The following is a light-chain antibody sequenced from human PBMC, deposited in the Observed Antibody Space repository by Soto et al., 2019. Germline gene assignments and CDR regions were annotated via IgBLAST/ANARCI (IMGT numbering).Light chain of an antibody. CDR2: HAS. CDR1: QNVYSN. Sequence: ETVMTQSPATLSVSPGERATLSCRASQNVYSNLAWYQQKPGQAPRLLIYHASTRATGIPARFSGSWSGTEFTLTISSLQSEDFAVYYCQQYNKWPLTFGRGTKVEIK. J-gene: IGKJ1*01. V-gene: IGKV3-15*01. CDR3: QQYNKWPLT.